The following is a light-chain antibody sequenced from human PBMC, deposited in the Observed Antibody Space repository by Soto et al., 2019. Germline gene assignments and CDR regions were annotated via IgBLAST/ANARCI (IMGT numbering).Light chain of an antibody. CDR1: QSISSY. V-gene: IGKV1-39*01. Sequence: DIQMTQSPSSLSASVGDRVTITCRASQSISSYLNWYQQKPGKAPKLLIYAASSLQSGVPSRFRGSGSGNDFTLTISSLQPEDFATYYCQQSYSTPPTFGGGTKVEIK. J-gene: IGKJ4*01. CDR2: AAS. CDR3: QQSYSTPPT.